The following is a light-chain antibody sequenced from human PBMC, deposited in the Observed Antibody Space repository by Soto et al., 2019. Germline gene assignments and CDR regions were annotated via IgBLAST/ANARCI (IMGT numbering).Light chain of an antibody. CDR3: QQRSNWPLT. J-gene: IGKJ4*01. V-gene: IGKV3-11*01. Sequence: EVVLTQSPVTLSLSPGERATLSCRASQSVSSYLAWYQQKPGQAPRLLIFDASNRATGIPARVSGSGSGTDFTRTISSLEPEDFAVYYCQQRSNWPLTFGGGTKVEIK. CDR1: QSVSSY. CDR2: DAS.